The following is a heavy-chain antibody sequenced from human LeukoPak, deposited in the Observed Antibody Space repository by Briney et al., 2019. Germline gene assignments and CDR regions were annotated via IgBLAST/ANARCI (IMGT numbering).Heavy chain of an antibody. CDR2: ITSKADSYAT. V-gene: IGHV3-73*01. D-gene: IGHD4-17*01. J-gene: IGHJ4*02. CDR3: TRLPTLKTFDY. Sequence: GRSLRLSCAASGFTFSDSPMHWVRQASEKGLEWVGRITSKADSYATAYAESVRGRFTISRDDSKNTAYLQMNSLQTEDTAVYYCTRLPTLKTFDYWGQGILVTVSS. CDR1: GFTFSDSP.